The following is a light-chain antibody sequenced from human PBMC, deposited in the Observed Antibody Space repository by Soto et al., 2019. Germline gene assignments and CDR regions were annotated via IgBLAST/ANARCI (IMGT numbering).Light chain of an antibody. CDR1: QSVSSSY. J-gene: IGKJ4*01. CDR2: GAS. CDR3: QQYGSS. Sequence: EIVLTQSPGTLSLSPGERATLSCRASQSVSSSYLAWYQQKPGQAPRLLIYGASSRATGIPDRFSGSGSGTDFPLTISRLEPEDFVVYYCQQYGSSFGGGTKVEIK. V-gene: IGKV3-20*01.